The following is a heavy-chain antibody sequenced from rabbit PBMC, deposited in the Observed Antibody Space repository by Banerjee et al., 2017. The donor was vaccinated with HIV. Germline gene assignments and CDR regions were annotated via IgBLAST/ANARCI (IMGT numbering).Heavy chain of an antibody. D-gene: IGHD4-1*01. CDR3: ARDLAGVIGWNFNL. Sequence: QEQLEESGGDLVKPGASLTLTCTASGFTLSSYWICWVRQAPVTGLEWIACINAADDGKKCYASWAKGRFTISKSSSTTVTLQMTSLTAADTATYFCARDLAGVIGWNFNLWGPGTLVIVS. J-gene: IGHJ4*01. V-gene: IGHV1S45*01. CDR1: GFTLSSYW. CDR2: INAADDGKK.